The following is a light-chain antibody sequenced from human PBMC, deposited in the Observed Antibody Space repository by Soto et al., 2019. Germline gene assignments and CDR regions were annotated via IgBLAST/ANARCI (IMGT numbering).Light chain of an antibody. CDR1: SSDVGGYYY. V-gene: IGLV2-8*01. CDR2: EVS. Sequence: QSVLTQPPSASGSPGQSVTISCTGTSSDVGGYYYVSWYQQHPGKAPKLMIYEVSKRPSGVPGRFSGSKSGNTASLTVSGLQAEGEADYFCSSYAGSNILVFGTGTKLTVL. CDR3: SSYAGSNILV. J-gene: IGLJ1*01.